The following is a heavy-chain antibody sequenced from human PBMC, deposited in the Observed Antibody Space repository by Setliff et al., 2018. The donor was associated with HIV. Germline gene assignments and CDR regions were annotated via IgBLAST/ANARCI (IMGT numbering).Heavy chain of an antibody. CDR2: ISGSGRQT. V-gene: IGHV3-23*01. Sequence: GGSLRLSCKATGFSFSLYAMSWVRQAPGKGLEWVSSISGSGRQTYYGDSVKGRFTISRDNSWDTVHLQMNTMRAEDTAVYYCAKVPLFVVVPAALGGMDVWGQGTTVTVSS. CDR1: GFSFSLYA. D-gene: IGHD2-2*01. CDR3: AKVPLFVVVPAALGGMDV. J-gene: IGHJ6*02.